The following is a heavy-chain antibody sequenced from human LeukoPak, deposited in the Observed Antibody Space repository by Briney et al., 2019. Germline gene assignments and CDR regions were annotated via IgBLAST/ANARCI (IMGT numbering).Heavy chain of an antibody. CDR2: IYYSGST. Sequence: SETLSLTCTVSGGSISSSSYYWGWIRQPRGKGLEWVGSIYYSGSTYYNPSLKSRVTISVDTSKNQFSLKLSSVTAADTAVYYCARGFITGTSRGYFDYWGQGTLVTVSS. CDR3: ARGFITGTSRGYFDY. CDR1: GGSISSSSYY. V-gene: IGHV4-39*07. D-gene: IGHD1-7*01. J-gene: IGHJ4*02.